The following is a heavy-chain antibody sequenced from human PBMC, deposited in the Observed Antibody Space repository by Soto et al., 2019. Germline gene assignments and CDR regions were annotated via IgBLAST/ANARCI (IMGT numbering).Heavy chain of an antibody. CDR3: ARDRGDTYYDILTGLNWFDP. J-gene: IGHJ5*02. D-gene: IGHD3-9*01. CDR1: GFTFSDYY. Sequence: GGSLRLSCAASGFTFSDYYMSWIRQAPGKGLEWVSYISSSGSTIYYADSVKGRFTISRDNAKNSLYLQMNSLRAEDTAVYYCARDRGDTYYDILTGLNWFDPWGQGTLVTVSS. V-gene: IGHV3-11*01. CDR2: ISSSGSTI.